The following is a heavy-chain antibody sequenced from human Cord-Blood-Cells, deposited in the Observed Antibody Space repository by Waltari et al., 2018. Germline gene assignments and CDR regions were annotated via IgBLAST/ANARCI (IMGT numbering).Heavy chain of an antibody. CDR1: GYTPTDLS. CDR2: FDPEDGET. V-gene: IGHV1-24*01. CDR3: ATGVEIVGATDAFDI. D-gene: IGHD1-26*01. J-gene: IGHJ3*02. Sequence: QVQLVQSGAEVKNPGASVKVSCTVSGYTPTDLSMPWLRQAPGKGLEWMGGFDPEDGETIYAQKFQGRVTMTEDTSTDTAYMELSSLRSEDTAVYYCATGVEIVGATDAFDIWGQGTMVTVSS.